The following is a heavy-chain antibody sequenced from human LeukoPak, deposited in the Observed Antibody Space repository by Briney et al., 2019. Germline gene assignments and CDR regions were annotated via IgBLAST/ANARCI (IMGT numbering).Heavy chain of an antibody. J-gene: IGHJ5*01. D-gene: IGHD3-10*01. CDR3: ATDGMVRGPDAWFDS. CDR1: GFTFSSYE. V-gene: IGHV4-59*05. CDR2: IYYSGNT. Sequence: GSLRLSCAASGFTFSSYEMNWVRQAPGKGLEWIGSIYYSGNTYYNASLKGQVSISIDTSKNQFSLDLTSVTAADTAVYYCATDGMVRGPDAWFDSWGQGTLVTVSS.